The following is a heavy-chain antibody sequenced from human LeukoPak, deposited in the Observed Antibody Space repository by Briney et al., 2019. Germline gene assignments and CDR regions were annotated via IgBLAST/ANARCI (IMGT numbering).Heavy chain of an antibody. Sequence: GGSLRLSCAVSGFAFRSYGMIWVRQAPGKGLEWVSAISGIGDSTYYADSVKGRFTISRDNSKNTLYLQVNSLRAEDTAVYYCAKNRGVLRNFDCYDYWGQGTLVTVSS. CDR2: ISGIGDST. CDR3: AKNRGVLRNFDCYDY. D-gene: IGHD3-9*01. J-gene: IGHJ4*02. V-gene: IGHV3-23*01. CDR1: GFAFRSYG.